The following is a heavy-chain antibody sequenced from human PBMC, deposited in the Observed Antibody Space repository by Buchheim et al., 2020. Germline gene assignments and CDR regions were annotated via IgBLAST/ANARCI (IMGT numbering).Heavy chain of an antibody. CDR3: ASGTILWFRTIDF. J-gene: IGHJ4*02. V-gene: IGHV4-39*01. CDR2: AYYTGTT. D-gene: IGHD3-10*01. CDR1: GDSIGSRSYY. Sequence: QLQLQESGPGLVKPSETLSLTCFVSGDSIGSRSYYWGWVRQSPGKGLEWIAIAYYTGTTFYNPSLKSRVTFSIETSKRQLSLKMNSVTAADTAVYYCASGTILWFRTIDFWGQGAL.